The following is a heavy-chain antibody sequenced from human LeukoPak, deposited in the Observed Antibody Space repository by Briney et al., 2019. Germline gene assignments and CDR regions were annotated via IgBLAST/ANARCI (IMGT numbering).Heavy chain of an antibody. D-gene: IGHD3-16*02. CDR1: EYTLTELS. Sequence: ASVKVSCKVSEYTLTELSMHWVRQAPGKGLEWMGGFDPEDGETICAQKFQGRVTMTEDTSTDTAYMELSSLRSEDTAVYYCATGRSRLSDAFDIWGQGTMVTVSS. V-gene: IGHV1-24*01. CDR2: FDPEDGET. CDR3: ATGRSRLSDAFDI. J-gene: IGHJ3*02.